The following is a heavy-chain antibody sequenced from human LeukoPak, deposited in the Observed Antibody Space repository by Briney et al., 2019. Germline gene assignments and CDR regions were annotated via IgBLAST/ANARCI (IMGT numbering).Heavy chain of an antibody. D-gene: IGHD4-17*01. CDR3: ARDYADYVGYFFFDY. CDR1: GFTFSTYA. V-gene: IGHV3-23*01. CDR2: ISSSGGST. Sequence: QPGGSLRLSCAASGFTFSTYAMSWVRQAPGKGLEWVSAISSSGGSTYYADSVKGRFTISRDNSKNTLYLQMNSLRAEDTAVYYCARDYADYVGYFFFDYWGQGTLVTVSS. J-gene: IGHJ4*02.